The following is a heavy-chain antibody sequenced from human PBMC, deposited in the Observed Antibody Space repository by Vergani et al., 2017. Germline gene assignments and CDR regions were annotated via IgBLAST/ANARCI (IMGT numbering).Heavy chain of an antibody. J-gene: IGHJ2*01. D-gene: IGHD2-2*01. V-gene: IGHV3-11*05. Sequence: QVQLVESGGGLVKPGGSLRLSCAASGFTFSDYYMSWIRQAPGKGLEWVSYISSSSSYTNYADSVKGRVTISRDNAKNSLYLEMNSLGAEATAVYYCARVELKVVPAAMSWYFDLWGRGTLVTVSS. CDR1: GFTFSDYY. CDR2: ISSSSSYT. CDR3: ARVELKVVPAAMSWYFDL.